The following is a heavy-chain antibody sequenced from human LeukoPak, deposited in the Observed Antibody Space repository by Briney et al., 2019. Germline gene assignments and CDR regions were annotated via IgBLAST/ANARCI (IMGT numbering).Heavy chain of an antibody. CDR3: ARVASGSGYYYLY. CDR1: GYTFTSYY. V-gene: IGHV1-46*01. J-gene: IGHJ4*02. Sequence: GASVKVSCKASGYTFTSYYMHWVRQAPGQGLEWMGIINPSGGSTRYAQKFQSRVTMTRDMSTSTVYMELSSLRSEDTAVYYCARVASGSGYYYLYWGQGTLVTVSS. D-gene: IGHD3-22*01. CDR2: INPSGGST.